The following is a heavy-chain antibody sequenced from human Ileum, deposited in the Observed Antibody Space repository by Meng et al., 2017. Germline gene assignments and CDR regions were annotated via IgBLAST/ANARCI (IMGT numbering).Heavy chain of an antibody. D-gene: IGHD1-26*01. Sequence: EVQLVESGGGLVKPVGSLRLSCAASGFSLRSYSVNWVRQAPGKGLEWVSSISSSSSYIFYADSVKGRFTISRDNAKNSVYLQMNSLRAEDTAVYYCARDFSGSYYTNYFDYWGQGTLVTVSS. V-gene: IGHV3-21*01. CDR1: GFSLRSYS. CDR2: ISSSSSYI. CDR3: ARDFSGSYYTNYFDY. J-gene: IGHJ4*02.